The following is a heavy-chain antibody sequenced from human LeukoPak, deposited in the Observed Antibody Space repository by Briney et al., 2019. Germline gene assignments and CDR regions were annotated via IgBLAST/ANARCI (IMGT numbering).Heavy chain of an antibody. CDR2: ISGSGGRT. Sequence: GGTLRLSCAASGFTFSSYGMSWVRQAPGKGLEWVSTISGSGGRTYYADSVKGRFTISRDNSKNTLYLQMNSLRAEDTALYYCARDMYGPPVADIWGQGTMVTVSS. CDR1: GFTFSSYG. CDR3: ARDMYGPPVADI. D-gene: IGHD2-8*01. J-gene: IGHJ3*02. V-gene: IGHV3-23*01.